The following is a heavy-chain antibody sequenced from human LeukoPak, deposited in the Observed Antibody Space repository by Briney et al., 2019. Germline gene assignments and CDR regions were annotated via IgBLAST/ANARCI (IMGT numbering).Heavy chain of an antibody. CDR3: AREDGYSLFDY. J-gene: IGHJ4*02. D-gene: IGHD5-24*01. Sequence: GGSLRLSCAASGFTFSSYSMNWVRQAPGKGLEWVSSISSSGSTIYYADSVKGRFTISRDNAKNSLYLQMNSLRAEDTAVYYCAREDGYSLFDYWGQGTLVTVSS. CDR2: ISSSGSTI. V-gene: IGHV3-48*04. CDR1: GFTFSSYS.